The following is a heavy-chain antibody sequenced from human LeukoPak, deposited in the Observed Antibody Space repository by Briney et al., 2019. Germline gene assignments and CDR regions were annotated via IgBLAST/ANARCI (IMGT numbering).Heavy chain of an antibody. CDR3: ARDIRDLKAHYYGMDV. J-gene: IGHJ6*02. V-gene: IGHV1-69*13. CDR1: GGTFSSYA. CDR2: IIPIFGTA. Sequence: GASVKVSRKASGGTFSSYAISWVRQAPGQGLEWMGGIIPIFGTANYAQKFQGRVTITADESTSTAYMELSSLRSEDTAVYYCARDIRDLKAHYYGMDVWGQGTTVTVSS. D-gene: IGHD2-21*02.